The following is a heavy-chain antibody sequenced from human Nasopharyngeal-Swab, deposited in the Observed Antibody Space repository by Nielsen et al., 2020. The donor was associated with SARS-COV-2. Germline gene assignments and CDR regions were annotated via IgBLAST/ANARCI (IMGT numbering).Heavy chain of an antibody. Sequence: SETLSLTCTVSGGSISSSSYYWGWIRQPPGKGLEWIGSIYYSGTTYYNPSLKSRVTISVDTSKNQFSLRLSSVTAADPAVYYCARRKTSFEGFAFDIWGQGTMVTVSS. D-gene: IGHD3-9*01. V-gene: IGHV4-39*01. CDR2: IYYSGTT. J-gene: IGHJ3*02. CDR1: GGSISSSSYY. CDR3: ARRKTSFEGFAFDI.